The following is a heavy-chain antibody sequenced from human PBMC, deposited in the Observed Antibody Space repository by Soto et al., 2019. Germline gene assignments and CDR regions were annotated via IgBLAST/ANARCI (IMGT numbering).Heavy chain of an antibody. CDR2: IYYSGST. CDR1: GGSISSNSHY. V-gene: IGHV4-39*07. Sequence: SETLSLTCTVSGGSISSNSHYWGWIRQPPGKGLEWIGSIYYSGSTYYNPSLKSRVTVSVDTPKNQFSLRLSSVTAADTAVYFCARLTHYYFEDTFDYWGQGILVTVSS. J-gene: IGHJ4*02. CDR3: ARLTHYYFEDTFDY. D-gene: IGHD3-9*01.